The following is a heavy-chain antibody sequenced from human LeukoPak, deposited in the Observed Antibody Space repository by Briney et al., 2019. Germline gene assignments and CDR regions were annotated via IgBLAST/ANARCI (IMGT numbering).Heavy chain of an antibody. Sequence: RRASVKVSCKASGYTFTSYDINWVRQATGQGLEWMGWMNPNSGNTGYAQKFQGRVTMTRNTSISTAYMELSSLRSEDTAVYYCARDNYYDSSGYYYSLRQPAYYFDYWGQGTLVTVSS. CDR1: GYTFTSYD. V-gene: IGHV1-8*01. D-gene: IGHD3-22*01. J-gene: IGHJ4*02. CDR2: MNPNSGNT. CDR3: ARDNYYDSSGYYYSLRQPAYYFDY.